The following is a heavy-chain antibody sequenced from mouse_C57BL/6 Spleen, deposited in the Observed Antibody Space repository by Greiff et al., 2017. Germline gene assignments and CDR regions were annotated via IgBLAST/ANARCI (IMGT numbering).Heavy chain of an antibody. V-gene: IGHV5-17*01. CDR2: ISSGSSTI. Sequence: EVQVVESGGGLVKPGGSLKLSCAASGFTFSDYGMHWVRQAPEQGLEWVAYISSGSSTIYYADTVKGRFTISRDNAKNTLFLQMTSLRSEDTAMYYCARRTAQAGFAYWGQGTLVTVSA. CDR3: ARRTAQAGFAY. CDR1: GFTFSDYG. J-gene: IGHJ3*01. D-gene: IGHD3-2*02.